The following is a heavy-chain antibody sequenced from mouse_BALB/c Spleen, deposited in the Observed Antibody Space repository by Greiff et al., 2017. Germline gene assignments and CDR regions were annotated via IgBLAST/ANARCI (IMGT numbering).Heavy chain of an antibody. CDR1: GFTFSSFG. CDR2: ISSGSSTI. V-gene: IGHV5-17*02. CDR3: ARYGYYGGFYAMDY. Sequence: VQLQQSGGGLVQPGGSRKLSCAASGFTFSSFGMHWVRQAPEKGLEWVAYISSGSSTIYYADTVKGRFTISRDNPKNTLFLQMTSLRSEDTAMYYCARYGYYGGFYAMDYWGQGTSVTVSS. D-gene: IGHD2-3*01. J-gene: IGHJ4*01.